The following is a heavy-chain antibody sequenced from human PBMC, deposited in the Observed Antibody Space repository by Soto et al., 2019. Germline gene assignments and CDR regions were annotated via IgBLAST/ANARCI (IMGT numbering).Heavy chain of an antibody. CDR1: GFTFSSYA. D-gene: IGHD3-9*01. CDR2: ISGSGGRT. V-gene: IGHV3-23*01. CDR3: AKNQPHSDILTGYYKGYYYGMDV. J-gene: IGHJ6*02. Sequence: GGSLRLACAASGFTFSSYAMSWVRQAPGKGLEWVSAISGSGGRTYYADSVKGRFTISRDNSKNTLYLQMNSLRAEDTAVYYCAKNQPHSDILTGYYKGYYYGMDVWGQGTTVTVYS.